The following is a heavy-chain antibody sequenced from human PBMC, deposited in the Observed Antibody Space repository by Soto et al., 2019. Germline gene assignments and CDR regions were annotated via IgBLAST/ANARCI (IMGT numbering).Heavy chain of an antibody. CDR3: ARGRPDSNYYYYYGMDV. CDR1: GGSVSSGSYY. V-gene: IGHV4-61*01. J-gene: IGHJ6*02. CDR2: IYYSGST. D-gene: IGHD4-4*01. Sequence: SETLSLTCTVSGGSVSSGSYYWSWIRQPPGKGLEWIGYIYYSGSTNYNPSLKSRVTISVDTSKNRFSLKLSSVTAADTAVYYCARGRPDSNYYYYYGMDVWGQGTTVTVSS.